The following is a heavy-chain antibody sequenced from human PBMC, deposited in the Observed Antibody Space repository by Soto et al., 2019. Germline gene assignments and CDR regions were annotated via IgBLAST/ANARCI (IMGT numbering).Heavy chain of an antibody. J-gene: IGHJ6*02. Sequence: ASVKVSCKASGYTFTSYYMHWVRQAPGQGLEWMGIINPSGGSTSYAQKFQGRVTMTRDTSTSTVYMELSSLRSEDTAVYYCARAQWLGGLDYYSGMDVWGQGTTVTVSS. CDR2: INPSGGST. V-gene: IGHV1-46*01. D-gene: IGHD6-19*01. CDR3: ARAQWLGGLDYYSGMDV. CDR1: GYTFTSYY.